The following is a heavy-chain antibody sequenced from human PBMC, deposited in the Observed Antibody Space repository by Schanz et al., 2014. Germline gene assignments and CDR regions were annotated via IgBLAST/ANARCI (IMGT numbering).Heavy chain of an antibody. J-gene: IGHJ4*02. D-gene: IGHD6-13*01. Sequence: EVQLVESGGGLVQPGGSLRLSCAASGFTFSGYWMSWVRQAPGEGLVWVANIKLDGSEKYYVDSVKGRFTISRDNTKNSLYLQMNSLTAEDTAVYYCARHGNSWYLDYWGQGTLVTVSS. CDR2: IKLDGSEK. CDR1: GFTFSGYW. CDR3: ARHGNSWYLDY. V-gene: IGHV3-7*01.